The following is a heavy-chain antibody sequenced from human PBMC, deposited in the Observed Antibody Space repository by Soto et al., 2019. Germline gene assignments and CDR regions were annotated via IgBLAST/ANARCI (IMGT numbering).Heavy chain of an antibody. D-gene: IGHD3-22*01. CDR1: GYTFTGYY. CDR2: INPNSGGT. CDR3: AREDYYDSSGYPTVYGMDV. Sequence: ASVKVSCKASGYTFTGYYMHWVRQAPGQGLEWMGWINPNSGGTNYAQKFQGRVTMTRDTSTSTVYMELSSLRSEDTAVYYCAREDYYDSSGYPTVYGMDVWGQGTTVTVS. V-gene: IGHV1-2*02. J-gene: IGHJ6*02.